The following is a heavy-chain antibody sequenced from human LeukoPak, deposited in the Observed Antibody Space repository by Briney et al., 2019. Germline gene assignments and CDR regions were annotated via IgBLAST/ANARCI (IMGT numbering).Heavy chain of an antibody. Sequence: GGSLRLSCAASGFTFSSYAMSWVRQAPGKGLEWVSAISGSGGSTYYADSVKGRFTISRDNSKNTLYLQMNSLRAEDTAVYYCAKDDCSSTSCRTYYDFWSGYSRRYWGQGTLVTVSS. CDR2: ISGSGGST. V-gene: IGHV3-23*01. D-gene: IGHD3-3*01. CDR1: GFTFSSYA. J-gene: IGHJ4*02. CDR3: AKDDCSSTSCRTYYDFWSGYSRRY.